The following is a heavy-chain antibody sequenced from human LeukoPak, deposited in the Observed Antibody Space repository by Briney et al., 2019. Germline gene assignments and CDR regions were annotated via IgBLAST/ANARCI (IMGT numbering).Heavy chain of an antibody. Sequence: GASVKVSCKASGGTFSSYAISWVRQAPGQGLEWMGGIIPIFGTANYAQKFQGRVTITADESTSTACMELSSLRSEDTAVYYCAIGAYCGGDCSIDGDYWGQGTLVTVSS. D-gene: IGHD2-21*02. J-gene: IGHJ4*02. CDR1: GGTFSSYA. V-gene: IGHV1-69*13. CDR3: AIGAYCGGDCSIDGDY. CDR2: IIPIFGTA.